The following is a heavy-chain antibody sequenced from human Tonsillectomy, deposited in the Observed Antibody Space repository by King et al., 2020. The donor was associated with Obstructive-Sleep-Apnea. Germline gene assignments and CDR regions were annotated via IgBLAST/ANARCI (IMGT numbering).Heavy chain of an antibody. CDR3: AKDSGNDYYGSEYYFDY. Sequence: VQLVQSGGVGVQPGGSLRLSCAASGFTFDDYAMHWVRQAPGKGLEWVSHINWDGGSTFYADSVKVRFTISRDNSKNSLYLQMNSLRAEDTALYYCAKDSGNDYYGSEYYFDYWGQGTLVTVSS. D-gene: IGHD3-10*01. V-gene: IGHV3-43D*03. J-gene: IGHJ4*02. CDR2: INWDGGST. CDR1: GFTFDDYA.